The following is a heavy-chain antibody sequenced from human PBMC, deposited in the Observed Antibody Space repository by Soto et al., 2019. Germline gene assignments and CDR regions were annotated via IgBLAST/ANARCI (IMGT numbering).Heavy chain of an antibody. J-gene: IGHJ6*02. CDR2: IIPIFGTA. CDR1: GGTLSSYA. Sequence: SVKVSCKASGGTLSSYAISWVRQAPGQGLEWMGGIIPIFGTANYAQKFQGRVTITADESTSTAYMELSSLRSEDTAVYYCATRGVIPYYYYGMDVWGQGTTVTVSS. CDR3: ATRGVIPYYYYGMDV. D-gene: IGHD3-10*01. V-gene: IGHV1-69*13.